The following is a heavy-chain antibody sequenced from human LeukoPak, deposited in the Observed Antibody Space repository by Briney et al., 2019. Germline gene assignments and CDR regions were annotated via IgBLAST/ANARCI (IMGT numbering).Heavy chain of an antibody. D-gene: IGHD6-13*01. V-gene: IGHV4-59*01. Sequence: SETLSLTCTVSGGSISSYYWSWIRQPPGKGLEWIGSIYYSGSTYYNPSLKSRVTISVDTSKNQFSLKLSSVTAADTAVYYCARGKTGYSSSWSRGRYFDLWGRGTLVTVSS. CDR2: IYYSGST. J-gene: IGHJ2*01. CDR3: ARGKTGYSSSWSRGRYFDL. CDR1: GGSISSYY.